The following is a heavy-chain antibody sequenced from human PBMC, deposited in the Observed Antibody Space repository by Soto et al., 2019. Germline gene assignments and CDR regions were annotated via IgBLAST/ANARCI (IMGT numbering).Heavy chain of an antibody. CDR1: GGSFSGYY. CDR3: ARGLPTGYSSGWYDAFDI. V-gene: IGHV4-34*01. D-gene: IGHD6-19*01. J-gene: IGHJ3*02. Sequence: QVQLQQWGAGLLKPSETLSLTCAVYGGSFSGYYWSWIRQPPGKGLEWIGEINHSGSTNYNPSLKSRVTISVDTSKNHFSLKLSSVTAADTAVYYCARGLPTGYSSGWYDAFDIWGQGTMVTVSS. CDR2: INHSGST.